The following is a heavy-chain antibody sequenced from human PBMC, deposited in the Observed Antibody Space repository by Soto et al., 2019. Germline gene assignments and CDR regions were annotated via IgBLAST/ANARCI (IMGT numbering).Heavy chain of an antibody. CDR3: ARVDGWVMARRGMDV. CDR1: GGTFSSYT. Sequence: QVQLVQSGAEVKKPGSSVKVSCKASGGTFSSYTISWVRQAPGQGLEWMGRIIPILGIANYAQKFQGRVTITADKSTSTAYMELSSLRSEDTAVYYCARVDGWVMARRGMDVWGQGTTVTVSS. CDR2: IIPILGIA. J-gene: IGHJ6*02. D-gene: IGHD3-16*01. V-gene: IGHV1-69*02.